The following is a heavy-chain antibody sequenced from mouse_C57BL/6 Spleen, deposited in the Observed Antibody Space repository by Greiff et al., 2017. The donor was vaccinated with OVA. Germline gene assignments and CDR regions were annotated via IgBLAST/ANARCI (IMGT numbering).Heavy chain of an antibody. CDR3: ARTDGSSPWFAY. J-gene: IGHJ3*01. CDR1: GYTFTSYW. V-gene: IGHV1-50*01. CDR2: IDPSDSYT. Sequence: VQLQQPGAELVKPGASVKLSCKASGYTFTSYWMQWVKQRPGQGLEWIGEIDPSDSYTNYNQKFKGKATLTVDTSSSTAYMQLSSLTSEDSAVYYCARTDGSSPWFAYWGKGTLVTVSA. D-gene: IGHD1-1*01.